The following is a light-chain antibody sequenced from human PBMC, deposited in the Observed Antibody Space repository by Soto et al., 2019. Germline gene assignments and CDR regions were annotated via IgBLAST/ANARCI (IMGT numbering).Light chain of an antibody. CDR3: QQRNQWHPVT. V-gene: IGKV3-11*01. Sequence: ESVLTQSPATLSLSPGERATLSCRASPSVSNSLAWYQHKPGQAPRLLIYDASNRATGVPTRFSGSGSGTDFTLTIRSLEPEDFAVYYCQQRNQWHPVTFGGGTRVEI. J-gene: IGKJ4*01. CDR1: PSVSNS. CDR2: DAS.